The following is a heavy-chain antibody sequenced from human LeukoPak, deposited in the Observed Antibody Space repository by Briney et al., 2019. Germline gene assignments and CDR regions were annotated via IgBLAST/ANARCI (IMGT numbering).Heavy chain of an antibody. D-gene: IGHD2-2*01. CDR1: GGSISSSSYY. Sequence: PSETLSLTCTVSGGSISSSSYYWGWLRQPPGKGLEWIGSIYYSGSTYYNPSLKSRVTISVDTSKNQFSLKLSSVTAADTAVYYCASSTVFYYYYGMDVWGQGTTVTVSS. CDR2: IYYSGST. CDR3: ASSTVFYYYYGMDV. J-gene: IGHJ6*02. V-gene: IGHV4-39*07.